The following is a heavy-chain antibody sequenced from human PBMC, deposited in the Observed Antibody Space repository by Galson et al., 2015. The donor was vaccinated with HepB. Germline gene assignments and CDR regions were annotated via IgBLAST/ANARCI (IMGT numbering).Heavy chain of an antibody. Sequence: SLRLSCAASGFAFSSYSMNWVRQAPGKGLEWVSSMDSSGNYIYYADSLRGRFTISRDNAENSLYLQMNSLRAEDTAVYYCARSILRARHFDYWGQGTLLTVSP. CDR3: ARSILRARHFDY. J-gene: IGHJ4*02. CDR1: GFAFSSYS. V-gene: IGHV3-21*01. D-gene: IGHD1-26*01. CDR2: MDSSGNYI.